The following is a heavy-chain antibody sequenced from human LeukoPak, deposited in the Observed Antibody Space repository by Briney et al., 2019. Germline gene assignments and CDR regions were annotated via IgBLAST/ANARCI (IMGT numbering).Heavy chain of an antibody. V-gene: IGHV3-53*01. CDR1: GFTVSSNY. CDR3: ARVDTYSYGYDY. D-gene: IGHD5-18*01. CDR2: IYSGGST. J-gene: IGHJ4*02. Sequence: PGGSLRLSCAASGFTVSSNYMSWVRQAPGKGLEWVSVIYSGGSTYYADSVKGRFTISRDNSKNTLYLQMNSLRAEDTAAYYCARVDTYSYGYDYWGQGALVTVSS.